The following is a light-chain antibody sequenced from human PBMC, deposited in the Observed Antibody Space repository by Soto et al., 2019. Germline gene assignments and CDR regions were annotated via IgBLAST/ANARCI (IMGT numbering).Light chain of an antibody. CDR3: VQALQSPPWT. CDR2: LGS. J-gene: IGKJ1*01. Sequence: DIVVTQSPLTLPVTPGETASISCRSSQSLLNSNGYNYLDWYLQKPGQSPQLLIYLGSTRASGVPDRFSGSRSGTDFTLKISRGEAADVGVYYCVQALQSPPWTFGQGTKVEIK. CDR1: QSLLNSNGYNY. V-gene: IGKV2-28*01.